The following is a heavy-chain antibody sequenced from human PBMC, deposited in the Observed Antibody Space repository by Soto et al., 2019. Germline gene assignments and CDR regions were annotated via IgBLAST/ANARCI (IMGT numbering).Heavy chain of an antibody. J-gene: IGHJ4*02. V-gene: IGHV3-23*01. CDR1: GFTFSSYA. CDR2: ISGSGGST. D-gene: IGHD6-13*01. CDR3: ARGSSWYVYFDY. Sequence: HPGGSLRLSCAASGFTFSSYAMSWVRQAPGKGLEWVSAISGSGGSTYYADSVKGRFTISRDNSKNTLYLQMNSLRAEDTAVYYCARGSSWYVYFDYWGQGTLVTVSS.